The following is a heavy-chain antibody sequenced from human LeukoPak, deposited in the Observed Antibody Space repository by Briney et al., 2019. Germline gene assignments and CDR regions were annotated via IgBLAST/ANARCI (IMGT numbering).Heavy chain of an antibody. CDR2: IYYTGST. CDR3: ANSGIYDSNGYYSN. D-gene: IGHD3-22*01. CDR1: GGSISTYY. V-gene: IGHV4-59*01. Sequence: PSETLSLTCTVSGGSISTYYWSWIRQPPGKGLEWIGYIYYTGSTNYNPSLKSRVTILVDTSKNQFSLKLSSVTAADTAVYYCANSGIYDSNGYYSNWGQGTLVTVSS. J-gene: IGHJ4*02.